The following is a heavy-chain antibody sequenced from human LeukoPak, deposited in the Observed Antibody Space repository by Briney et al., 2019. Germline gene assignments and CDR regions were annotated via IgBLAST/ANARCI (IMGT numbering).Heavy chain of an antibody. CDR3: ASTEYSSSPLRFDY. Sequence: MSSETLSLTCTVSGGSTTDYFWSWIRQPAGKGLEWIGRIYSSGSTNYNPSLKSRVTMSVDTSKNQFSLKLSSVTAADTAVYYCASTEYSSSPLRFDYWGQGTLVTVSS. CDR2: IYSSGST. D-gene: IGHD6-6*01. J-gene: IGHJ4*02. V-gene: IGHV4-4*07. CDR1: GGSTTDYF.